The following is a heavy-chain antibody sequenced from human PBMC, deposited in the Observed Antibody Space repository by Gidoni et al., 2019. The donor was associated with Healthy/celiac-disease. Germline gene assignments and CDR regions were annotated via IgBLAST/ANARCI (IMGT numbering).Heavy chain of an antibody. CDR2: ISSSSSTI. J-gene: IGHJ3*02. CDR1: GFTSLCYS. CDR3: ARDMGQVVVVVEAFDI. D-gene: IGHD2-15*01. Sequence: VMLVESGGGLVQLEGSLRLWCAASGFTSLCYSMNWVRPAPGKGLGWVSYISSSSSTIYYADYVKCRLTISRDNAKNSLYLQMNSLRAEDTAVYYCARDMGQVVVVVEAFDIWGQGTMVTVSS. V-gene: IGHV3-48*01.